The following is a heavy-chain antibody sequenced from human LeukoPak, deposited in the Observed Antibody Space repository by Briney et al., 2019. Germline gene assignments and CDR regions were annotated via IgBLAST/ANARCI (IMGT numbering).Heavy chain of an antibody. V-gene: IGHV3-23*01. D-gene: IGHD4-23*01. CDR1: GFTFSSYA. CDR2: ISGSGGST. CDR3: AKDLGGGLRWDMFDY. Sequence: PGGSLRFSCAASGFTFSSYAMSWVRQAPGKGVEWVSAISGSGGSTYYADSVKGRFTISRDNSKNTLYLQMNSLRAEDTAVYYCAKDLGGGLRWDMFDYWGQGTLVTVSS. J-gene: IGHJ4*02.